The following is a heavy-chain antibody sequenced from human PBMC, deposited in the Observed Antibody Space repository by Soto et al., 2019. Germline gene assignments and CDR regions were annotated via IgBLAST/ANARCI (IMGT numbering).Heavy chain of an antibody. V-gene: IGHV3-9*01. CDR1: GFTFDDYA. Sequence: PGGSLRLSCAASGFTFDDYAMHWVRQAPGKGLEWVSGISWNSGSIGYADSVKGRFTISRDNAKNSLYLQMNSLRAEDTALYYCAKGSRIAVAGRFDYWGQGTLVTVSS. J-gene: IGHJ4*02. D-gene: IGHD6-19*01. CDR2: ISWNSGSI. CDR3: AKGSRIAVAGRFDY.